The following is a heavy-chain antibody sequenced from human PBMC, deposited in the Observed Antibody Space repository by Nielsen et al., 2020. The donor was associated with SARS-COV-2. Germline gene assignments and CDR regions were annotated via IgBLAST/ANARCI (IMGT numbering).Heavy chain of an antibody. Sequence: SQTLSLTCAISEDSVSSNSAAWNWIRQSPSRGLEWLGRTYYRSKWYNDYAVSVKSRITINPDTSKNQFSLQLNSVTPEDTAVYYCARDTVDTAMVPTQYFDYWGQGTLVTVSS. CDR3: ARDTVDTAMVPTQYFDY. J-gene: IGHJ4*02. CDR1: EDSVSSNSAA. D-gene: IGHD5-18*01. V-gene: IGHV6-1*01. CDR2: TYYRSKWYN.